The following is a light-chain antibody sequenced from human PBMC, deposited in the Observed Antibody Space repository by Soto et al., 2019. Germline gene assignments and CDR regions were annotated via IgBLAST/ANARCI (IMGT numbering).Light chain of an antibody. CDR3: QQIYSPPYT. V-gene: IGKV1-39*01. CDR2: EAS. CDR1: KTISTY. J-gene: IGKJ2*01. Sequence: IKMTQSPSSLSPSVGDKVSISCRASKTISTYLNWYQQKPGQAPTLLIYEASILQSGVPSRFSASGSGTDFTLTISSLKPEDFATSYCQQIYSPPYTFGQG.